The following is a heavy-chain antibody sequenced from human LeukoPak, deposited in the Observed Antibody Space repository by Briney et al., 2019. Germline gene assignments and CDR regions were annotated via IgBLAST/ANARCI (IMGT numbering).Heavy chain of an antibody. CDR1: GGSISSHY. CDR2: IYTSGST. CDR3: ARGNDSSGYSEWFDP. D-gene: IGHD3-22*01. J-gene: IGHJ5*02. V-gene: IGHV4-4*07. Sequence: SETLSLTCTVSGGSISSHYWSWIRQPAGKGLEWIGRIYTSGSTNYNPSLKSRVTMSVDTSKNQFSLKLSSVTAADTAVYYCARGNDSSGYSEWFDPWGQGTLVTVSS.